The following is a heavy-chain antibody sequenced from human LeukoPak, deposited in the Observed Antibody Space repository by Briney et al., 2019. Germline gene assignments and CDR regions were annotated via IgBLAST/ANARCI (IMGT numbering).Heavy chain of an antibody. Sequence: GASVKVSCKASGGTFSSYAISWVRQAPGQGLEWMGGIIPIFGTANYAQKFQGRVTITTDESTSTAYMELSSLRSEDTAVYYCARGFGYSPSTPYYFDYWGQGTLVTVSS. CDR3: ARGFGYSPSTPYYFDY. D-gene: IGHD5-18*01. CDR1: GGTFSSYA. CDR2: IIPIFGTA. J-gene: IGHJ4*02. V-gene: IGHV1-69*05.